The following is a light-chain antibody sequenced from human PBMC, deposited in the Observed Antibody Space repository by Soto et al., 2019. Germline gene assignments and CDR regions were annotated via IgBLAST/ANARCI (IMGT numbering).Light chain of an antibody. CDR3: QQYNDWPLT. CDR1: QSISNH. CDR2: AAS. Sequence: DIQMPQSPSSLSASVDDRVIITCRASQSISNHLNWYQQKPGKAPKLLIFAASSLQSGVPSRFSGSRSGPDFTLTIISLQSEDSAVYYCQQYNDWPLTFGGGTKVDIK. V-gene: IGKV1-39*01. J-gene: IGKJ4*01.